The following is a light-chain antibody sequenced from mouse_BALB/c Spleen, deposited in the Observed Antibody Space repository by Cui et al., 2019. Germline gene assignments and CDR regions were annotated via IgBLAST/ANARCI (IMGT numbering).Light chain of an antibody. Sequence: DIKMTQSASSMYASLGERVTITCKASQDITSYLSWFQQKPGKSPKTLIYRANRLVDGVPSRFSGSGSGQDYSLTISSLEYEDMGIYYCLQYDEFPWTFGGGTKLEIK. V-gene: IGKV14-111*01. CDR3: LQYDEFPWT. J-gene: IGKJ1*01. CDR1: QDITSY. CDR2: RAN.